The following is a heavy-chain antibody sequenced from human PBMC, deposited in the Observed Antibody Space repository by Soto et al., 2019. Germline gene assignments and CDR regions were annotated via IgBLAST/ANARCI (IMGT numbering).Heavy chain of an antibody. CDR3: ASPHCSGRRCYSGAYYFEY. J-gene: IGHJ4*02. CDR1: GESFSRYY. CDR2: IDQSGAS. Sequence: SETLSLTCAVYGESFSRYYWSWIRQPPGKGLEWIGEIDQSGASNYNPSLKSRVSISLDTSQNLFSLKLTSVTAADTAVYYCASPHCSGRRCYSGAYYFEYWGQGTLVTVSS. V-gene: IGHV4-34*01. D-gene: IGHD2-15*01.